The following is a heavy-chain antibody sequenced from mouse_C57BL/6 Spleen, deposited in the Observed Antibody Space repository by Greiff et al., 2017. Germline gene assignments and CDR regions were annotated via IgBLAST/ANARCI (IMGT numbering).Heavy chain of an antibody. CDR1: GYTFTSYW. CDR3: ARYDDGYYPYYFDY. V-gene: IGHV1-64*01. D-gene: IGHD2-3*01. Sequence: QVQLKQPGAELVKPGASVTLSCKASGYTFTSYWMHWVKQRPGQGLEWIGMIHPNSGSTNYNEKFKSKATLTVDKSSSTAYMQLSSLTSEDSAVYYCARYDDGYYPYYFDYWGQGTTLTVSS. CDR2: IHPNSGST. J-gene: IGHJ2*01.